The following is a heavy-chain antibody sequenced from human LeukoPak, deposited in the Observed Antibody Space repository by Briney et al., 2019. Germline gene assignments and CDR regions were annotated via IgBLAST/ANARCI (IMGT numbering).Heavy chain of an antibody. V-gene: IGHV3-53*01. CDR2: IYSDGST. CDR1: GFTVSSNC. Sequence: GGSLRLSCAASGFTVSSNCMSWVRQAPGKGLEWVSIIYSDGSTYYADSVKGRFTISRDNSKNTLYLQMNSLRAEDAAVYYCARTTVTPGSYDAFDIWGQGTMVTVSS. CDR3: ARTTVTPGSYDAFDI. D-gene: IGHD4-17*01. J-gene: IGHJ3*02.